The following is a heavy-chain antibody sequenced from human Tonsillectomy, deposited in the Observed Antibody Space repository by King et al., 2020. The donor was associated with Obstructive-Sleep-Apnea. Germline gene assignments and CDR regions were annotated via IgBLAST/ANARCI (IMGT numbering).Heavy chain of an antibody. CDR1: GFTFSSYG. CDR3: AKDLPGQEQWLASDY. D-gene: IGHD6-19*01. Sequence: VQLVESGGGVVQPGRSLRLSCAASGFTFSSYGMHWVRQAPGKGLEWVAVISYDGSNKYYADSVKGRFTISRDNSKNTLYLQMNSLRAEDTAVYYCAKDLPGQEQWLASDYWGQGTLVTVSS. CDR2: ISYDGSNK. J-gene: IGHJ4*02. V-gene: IGHV3-30*18.